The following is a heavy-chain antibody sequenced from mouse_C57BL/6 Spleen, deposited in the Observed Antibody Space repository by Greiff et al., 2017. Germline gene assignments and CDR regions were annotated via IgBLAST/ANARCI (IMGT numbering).Heavy chain of an antibody. CDR3: AIYYGSAWFAY. D-gene: IGHD2-1*01. J-gene: IGHJ3*01. V-gene: IGHV1-26*01. CDR1: GYTFTDYY. Sequence: VQLQPSGPELVKPGASVKISCKASGYTFTDYYMNWVKQSHGKSLEWIGDINPNNGGTSYNQKFKGKATLTVDKSSSTAYMELRSLTSADSAVYYCAIYYGSAWFAYWGQGTLVTVSA. CDR2: INPNNGGT.